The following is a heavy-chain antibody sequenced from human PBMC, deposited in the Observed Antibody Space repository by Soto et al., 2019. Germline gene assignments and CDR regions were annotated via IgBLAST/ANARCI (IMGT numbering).Heavy chain of an antibody. D-gene: IGHD6-13*01. V-gene: IGHV3-21*01. Sequence: EMHLVESVGGLVKPGGSLRLSCAASGFTFSAYGMNWVRQAPAKGPEWVSSISSGGEYIYYAYSMKGRLTISRDNASMSLYLQLNTLRDEDTAVYYCATDGATGSVMEVWGQGTTVTGSS. CDR1: GFTFSAYG. CDR2: ISSGGEYI. CDR3: ATDGATGSVMEV. J-gene: IGHJ6*01.